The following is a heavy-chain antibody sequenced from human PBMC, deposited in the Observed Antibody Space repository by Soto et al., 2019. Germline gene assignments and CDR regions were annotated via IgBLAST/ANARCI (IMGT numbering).Heavy chain of an antibody. CDR3: ARGPDDSDVPRWDH. V-gene: IGHV1-46*02. D-gene: IGHD4-17*01. CDR2: INLRGGTP. Sequence: QVQLVQSGPEVRKPGASVRLSCATSGYNFNQYYIHWVRQAPGQGLEWMGIINLRGGTPEYAHKFRGRVTVTGETSTRTAYMELSSLRSEDTAVYFCARGPDDSDVPRWDHWGQGTLITVSS. CDR1: GYNFNQYY. J-gene: IGHJ4*02.